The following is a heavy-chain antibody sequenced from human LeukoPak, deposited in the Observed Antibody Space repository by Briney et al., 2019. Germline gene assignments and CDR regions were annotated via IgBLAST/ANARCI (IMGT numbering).Heavy chain of an antibody. CDR1: GFTSTIYA. V-gene: IGHV3-23*01. D-gene: IGHD2-15*01. Sequence: PGGSLRLSCAASGFTSTIYAMSWVRQAPGKGLEWVSAISASGGNTYYADSVKGRFTISRDNSKNTLYLQMSTLRAEDTAVYYCAKAHVAQSYCSGGSCYLVHYWGQGTLVTVSS. CDR3: AKAHVAQSYCSGGSCYLVHY. J-gene: IGHJ4*02. CDR2: ISASGGNT.